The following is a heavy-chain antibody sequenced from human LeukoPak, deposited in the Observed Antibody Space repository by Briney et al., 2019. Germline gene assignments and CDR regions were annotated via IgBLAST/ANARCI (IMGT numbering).Heavy chain of an antibody. Sequence: SGPTLVKPTQTLTLTCTFSGFSLSTSGVGVGWIRQPPGRALEWLALIYWNDDKRYSPSLKSRLTITKDTSKNQVVLTMTNMDPVDTATYCCAHRPAGNYFDYWGQGTLVTVSS. J-gene: IGHJ4*02. CDR3: AHRPAGNYFDY. CDR1: GFSLSTSGVG. CDR2: IYWNDDK. V-gene: IGHV2-5*01.